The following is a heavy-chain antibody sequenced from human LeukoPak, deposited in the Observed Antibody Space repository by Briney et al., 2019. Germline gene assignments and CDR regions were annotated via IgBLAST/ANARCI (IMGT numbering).Heavy chain of an antibody. CDR1: GYTFTDYY. CDR2: INPNSGGT. CDR3: ARATSLGELSHMDV. Sequence: VKVSCKASGYTFTDYYMHWVRQAPGQGLEWMGWINPNSGGTNYAQKFQGRVTMTRDTSISTAYMELSRLRSDDTAVYYCARATSLGELSHMDVWGKGTTATVSS. J-gene: IGHJ6*03. V-gene: IGHV1-2*02. D-gene: IGHD3-16*02.